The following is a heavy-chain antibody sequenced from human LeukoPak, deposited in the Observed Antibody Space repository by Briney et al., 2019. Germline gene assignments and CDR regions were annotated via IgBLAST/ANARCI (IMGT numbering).Heavy chain of an antibody. V-gene: IGHV1-2*02. Sequence: ASVKVSCKASGYTFTTYDINWVRQAPGQGLEWMGWINPNSGGTNYAQKFQGRVTMTRDTSISTAYMELSRLRSDDTAVYYCARPAGTASGYWGQGTLVTVSS. J-gene: IGHJ4*02. CDR3: ARPAGTASGY. CDR1: GYTFTTYD. CDR2: INPNSGGT. D-gene: IGHD6-19*01.